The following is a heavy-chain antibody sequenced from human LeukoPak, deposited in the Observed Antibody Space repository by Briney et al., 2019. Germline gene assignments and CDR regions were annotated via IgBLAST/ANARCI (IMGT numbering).Heavy chain of an antibody. J-gene: IGHJ5*02. CDR3: ARGRPTLTQYNWFDP. D-gene: IGHD4-11*01. CDR2: INHSGNT. CDR1: GGSFSGYY. V-gene: IGHV4-34*01. Sequence: SETLSLTCAVYGGSFSGYYWSWIRQPPGKGLEWIGDINHSGNTNYSPSLKSRATTSVDTSKNQFSLKLSSVTAADTALYYCARGRPTLTQYNWFDPWGQGTLVTVSS.